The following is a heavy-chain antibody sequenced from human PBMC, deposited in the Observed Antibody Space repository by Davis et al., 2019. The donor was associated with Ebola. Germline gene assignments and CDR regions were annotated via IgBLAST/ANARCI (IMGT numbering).Heavy chain of an antibody. J-gene: IGHJ6*02. V-gene: IGHV3-11*01. CDR3: AIDQAIEDYYGMDV. CDR2: ISSSGSTI. CDR1: GFTFSDYY. Sequence: GESLKISCAASGFTFSDYYMSWIRQAPGKGLEWVSYISSSGSTIYYADSVKGRFTISRDNAKNSLYLQMNSLRAEDTAVYYCAIDQAIEDYYGMDVWGQGTTVTVSS. D-gene: IGHD2-2*02.